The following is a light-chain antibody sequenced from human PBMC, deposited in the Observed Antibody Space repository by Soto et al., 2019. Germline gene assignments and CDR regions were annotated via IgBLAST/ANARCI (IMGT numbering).Light chain of an antibody. CDR3: QQYHTSLLT. J-gene: IGKJ4*01. V-gene: IGKV3-20*01. CDR1: QSITSSY. Sequence: EIVLTQSPGTLSLSPGERATLSCRASQSITSSYFAWYQQKPGQAPRLLIYGASSRATGIPDRFSGSGSGTDFTLTISRLEPEDFAVYYCQQYHTSLLTFGGGTKVEIK. CDR2: GAS.